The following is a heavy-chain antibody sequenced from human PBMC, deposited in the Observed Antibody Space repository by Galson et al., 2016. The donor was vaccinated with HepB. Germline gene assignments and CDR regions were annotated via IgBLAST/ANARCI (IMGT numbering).Heavy chain of an antibody. V-gene: IGHV3-64D*06. CDR1: GLTFSDFA. CDR3: VKDGYSGSYDY. CDR2: ISSNGDTT. Sequence: SLRLSCAASGLTFSDFAIHWVRQAPGKGLEYVAGISSNGDTTYFADSVKGRFTISRDNSKNTVCLQLSSLRVDDTAVYYCVKDGYSGSYDYWGQGTLVTVSS. J-gene: IGHJ4*02. D-gene: IGHD1-26*01.